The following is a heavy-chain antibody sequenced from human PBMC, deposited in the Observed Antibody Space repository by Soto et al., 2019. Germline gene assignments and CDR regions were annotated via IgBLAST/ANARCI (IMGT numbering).Heavy chain of an antibody. D-gene: IGHD5-12*01. CDR2: IYYSGST. J-gene: IGHJ6*03. V-gene: IGHV4-59*08. CDR1: GGSISSYY. Sequence: SETLSLTCTVSGGSISSYYWSWIRQPPGKGLEWIGYIYYSGSTNYNPSLKSRVTISVDTSKNQFSLKLSSVTAADTAVYYCASEGGYDGDYYYYMDVWGKGTTVTVSS. CDR3: ASEGGYDGDYYYYMDV.